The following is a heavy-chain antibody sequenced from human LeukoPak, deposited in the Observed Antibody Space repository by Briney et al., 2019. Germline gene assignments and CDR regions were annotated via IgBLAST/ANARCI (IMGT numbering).Heavy chain of an antibody. V-gene: IGHV3-23*01. CDR1: GFTFDDYA. CDR3: AKIVGNILTGPENYYFHY. CDR2: ISGSGGST. Sequence: GGSLRLSCAASGFTFDDYAMHWVRQAPGKGLEWVSAISGSGGSTYYADSVKGRFTISRDNSKNTLYLQMNSLRAEDTAVYYCAKIVGNILTGPENYYFHYWGQGTLVTVSS. D-gene: IGHD3-9*01. J-gene: IGHJ4*02.